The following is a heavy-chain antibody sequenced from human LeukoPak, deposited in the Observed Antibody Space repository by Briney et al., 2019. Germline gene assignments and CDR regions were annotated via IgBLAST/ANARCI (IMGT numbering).Heavy chain of an antibody. J-gene: IGHJ4*02. CDR3: ARGLGAAGYDY. D-gene: IGHD6-13*01. CDR1: GGSINTYF. Sequence: SETLSLTCTVSGGSINTYFWSWIRQPPGKGLEWIGYIYYSGSTNYNPSLKSRVTISVDTSKNQFSLKLRSVTAADTAVYYCARGLGAAGYDYWGQGTLVTVSS. CDR2: IYYSGST. V-gene: IGHV4-59*01.